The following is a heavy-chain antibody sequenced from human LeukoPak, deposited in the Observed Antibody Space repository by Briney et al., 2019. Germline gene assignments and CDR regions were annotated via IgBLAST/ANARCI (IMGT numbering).Heavy chain of an antibody. CDR2: ISAYNGNT. J-gene: IGHJ6*02. D-gene: IGHD3-10*01. V-gene: IGHV1-18*01. Sequence: ASVKVSCKASGYTFTSYGISWVRQAPGQGLEWMGWISAYNGNTNYAQKLQGRVTMTTDTSTSTAYMELRSLRSDDTAVYYCARDSGWFGELLNYYYYGMDVWGQGTTVTVSS. CDR1: GYTFTSYG. CDR3: ARDSGWFGELLNYYYYGMDV.